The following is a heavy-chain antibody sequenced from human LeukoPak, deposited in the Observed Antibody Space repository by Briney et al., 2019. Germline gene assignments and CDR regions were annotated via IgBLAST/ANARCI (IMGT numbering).Heavy chain of an antibody. J-gene: IGHJ3*02. CDR3: ASLAALPKGNAFDI. D-gene: IGHD6-25*01. Sequence: GGSLRLSCAASGFTFSTYWMHWVRQAPGKGLEWVSGISWNSGSIGYADSVKGRFTISRDNAKNSLYLQMNSLRAEDTALYYCASLAALPKGNAFDIWGQGTMVTVSS. CDR1: GFTFSTYW. V-gene: IGHV3-9*01. CDR2: ISWNSGSI.